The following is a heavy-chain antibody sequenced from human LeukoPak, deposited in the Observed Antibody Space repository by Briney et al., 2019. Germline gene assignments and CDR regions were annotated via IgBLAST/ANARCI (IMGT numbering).Heavy chain of an antibody. J-gene: IGHJ4*02. Sequence: SETLSFTCTVSGGSISSYYWSWLRQPPGQGLEWLGDIYYSGSTNYNPSLKSRVTISVDTSKNQFSLKLSSVTAADTAVYYCARQGNSGYGHDYWGQGTLVTVSS. D-gene: IGHD5-12*01. V-gene: IGHV4-59*08. CDR3: ARQGNSGYGHDY. CDR2: IYYSGST. CDR1: GGSISSYY.